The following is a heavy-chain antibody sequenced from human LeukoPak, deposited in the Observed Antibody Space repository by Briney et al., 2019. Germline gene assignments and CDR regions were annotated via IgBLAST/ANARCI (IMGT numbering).Heavy chain of an antibody. J-gene: IGHJ4*02. CDR3: AREHYYDSSGSGLY. Sequence: PSETLSLTCAVYGGSFSAYYWNWIRQPPGKGLEWIGEINHSGSTNYNPSLKSRVTISVDTSKNQFSLKLSSVTAADTAVYYCAREHYYDSSGSGLYWGQGTLVTVSS. V-gene: IGHV4-34*01. CDR2: INHSGST. CDR1: GGSFSAYY. D-gene: IGHD3-22*01.